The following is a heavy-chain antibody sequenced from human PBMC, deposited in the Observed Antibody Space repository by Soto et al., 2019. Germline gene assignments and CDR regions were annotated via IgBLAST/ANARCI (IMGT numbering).Heavy chain of an antibody. V-gene: IGHV3-23*01. CDR2: ISGSGGST. J-gene: IGHJ6*02. CDR1: GFTFSSYA. CDR3: AKVPALTKHGIQLWLSNYYGMDV. D-gene: IGHD5-18*01. Sequence: PGGSLRLSCAASGFTFSSYAMSWVRQAPGKGLEWVSAISGSGGSTYYADSVKGRFTISRDNSKNTLYLQMNSLRAEDTAVYYCAKVPALTKHGIQLWLSNYYGMDVWGQGTTVTVSS.